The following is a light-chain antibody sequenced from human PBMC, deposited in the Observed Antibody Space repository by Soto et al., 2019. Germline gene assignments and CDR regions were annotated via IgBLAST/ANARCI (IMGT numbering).Light chain of an antibody. CDR1: QSVSNNY. J-gene: IGKJ4*01. CDR2: GAS. V-gene: IGKV3-20*01. Sequence: EIVLMQSPGTLSLSPGERATLSCRASQSVSNNYVAWYQQKPGQAPRLLIAGASSRATGIPHRFSGSGSGTDFTLTISRLEPEDFAVYYCQQYGTSPPLTFGGGTKVEIK. CDR3: QQYGTSPPLT.